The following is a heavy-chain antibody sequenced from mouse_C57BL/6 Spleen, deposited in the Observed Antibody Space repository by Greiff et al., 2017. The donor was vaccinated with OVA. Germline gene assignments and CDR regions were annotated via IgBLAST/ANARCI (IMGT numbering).Heavy chain of an antibody. CDR3: ARWLLRRPYAMDY. J-gene: IGHJ4*01. CDR2: IWSGGST. V-gene: IGHV2-2*01. CDR1: GFSFTSYG. Sequence: VQLQQSGPGLVQPSQSLSITCTVSGFSFTSYGVHWVRQSPGKGLEWLGVIWSGGSTDYTAAFISRLSISKDNSKSQVFFKMNSLQADDTAIYYCARWLLRRPYAMDYWGQGTSVTVSS. D-gene: IGHD2-3*01.